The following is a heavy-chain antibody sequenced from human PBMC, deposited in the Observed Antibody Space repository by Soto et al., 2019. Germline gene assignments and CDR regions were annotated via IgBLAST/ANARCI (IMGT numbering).Heavy chain of an antibody. Sequence: SETLSLTCTVSGVSISSYYWSWIRQPPGKGLEWIGYIYYSGSTNYNPSLKSRVTISVDTSKNQFSLKLSSVTAADTAVYYCARHHAHRGTMVRGVISYYYYMDVWGKGTTVTVSS. CDR2: IYYSGST. CDR1: GVSISSYY. J-gene: IGHJ6*03. V-gene: IGHV4-59*08. CDR3: ARHHAHRGTMVRGVISYYYYMDV. D-gene: IGHD3-10*01.